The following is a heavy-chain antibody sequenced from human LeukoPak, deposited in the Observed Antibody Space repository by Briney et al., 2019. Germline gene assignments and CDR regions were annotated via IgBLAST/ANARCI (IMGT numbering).Heavy chain of an antibody. D-gene: IGHD2-2*02. CDR2: INHSGST. J-gene: IGHJ4*02. CDR3: ARRRGYCSSTSCYKLYGSGSRPFDY. V-gene: IGHV4-34*01. Sequence: SETLSLTCAVYGGSFSGYYWSWLRQPPGKGLEWIGEINHSGSTNYNPSLKSRVTISVDTSKNQFSLKLSSVTAADTAVYYCARRRGYCSSTSCYKLYGSGSRPFDYWGQGTLVTVSS. CDR1: GGSFSGYY.